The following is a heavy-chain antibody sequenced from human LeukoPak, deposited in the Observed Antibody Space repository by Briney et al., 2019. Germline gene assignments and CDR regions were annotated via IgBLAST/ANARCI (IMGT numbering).Heavy chain of an antibody. V-gene: IGHV3-23*01. Sequence: GGSLRLSCAASGFTFSMYSMAWVRQAPGKGLEWVSVINDRGGYIQDADSVKGRFTIARDNSQNTLFLQMDSLGAEDTAVYYCVRERDRGIEVADDFDYWGQGTLATVSS. CDR3: VRERDRGIEVADDFDY. D-gene: IGHD6-19*01. J-gene: IGHJ4*02. CDR2: INDRGGYI. CDR1: GFTFSMYS.